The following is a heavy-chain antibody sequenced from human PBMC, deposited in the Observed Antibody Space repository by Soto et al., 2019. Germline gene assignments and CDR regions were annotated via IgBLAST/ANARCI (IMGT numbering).Heavy chain of an antibody. V-gene: IGHV2-5*02. CDR3: AHSSFWTVESIRDRNYNWLDR. J-gene: IGHJ5*02. CDR2: IFWDGDK. Sequence: QITLKESGPTLVKPTQTLTLTCTFSGFSLSTVAVAVGWIRQPPGKALEWLALIFWDGDKRYSPSLRSRLTITQDTSKWQVILTLTNLEPVDTATYYCAHSSFWTVESIRDRNYNWLDRWCQGTL. D-gene: IGHD3-3*01. CDR1: GFSLSTVAVA.